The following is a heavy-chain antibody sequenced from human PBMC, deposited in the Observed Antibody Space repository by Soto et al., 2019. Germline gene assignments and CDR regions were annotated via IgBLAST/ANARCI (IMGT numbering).Heavy chain of an antibody. D-gene: IGHD3-9*01. CDR2: INHSGST. CDR1: GGSFSGYY. J-gene: IGHJ6*02. CDR3: ARGGGGILRYFDWLLKSYGMEV. Sequence: SETLSLTCAFYGGSFSGYYWSWIRQPPGKGLEWIGEINHSGSTNYNPSLKSRVTISVDTSKNQFSLKLSSVTAADTAVYYCARGGGGILRYFDWLLKSYGMEVWGQGTTVTVSS. V-gene: IGHV4-34*01.